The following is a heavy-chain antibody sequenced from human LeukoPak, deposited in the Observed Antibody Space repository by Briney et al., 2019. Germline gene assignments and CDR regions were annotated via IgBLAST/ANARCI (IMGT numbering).Heavy chain of an antibody. CDR2: IYSDGTT. D-gene: IGHD1-26*01. Sequence: GGSLRLSCAASGFTASSTYVSWVRQAPGRGLEWVSVIYSDGTTYYADSVKGRFTISRDNSKNTLYLQMNSLRAEDTAVYYCARVPYYSGSSMSWGQGTLVTVSS. V-gene: IGHV3-66*01. CDR1: GFTASSTY. J-gene: IGHJ5*02. CDR3: ARVPYYSGSSMS.